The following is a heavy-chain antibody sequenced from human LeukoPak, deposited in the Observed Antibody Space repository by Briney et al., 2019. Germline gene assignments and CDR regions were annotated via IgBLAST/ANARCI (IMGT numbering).Heavy chain of an antibody. J-gene: IGHJ4*02. Sequence: GGSLRLSCAASGFTFSSYSMNWVRQAPGKGLEWVSSISSSSSYIYYADSVKGRFTISRDNAKNSLYLQMNSLRAEDTAVYYCARDGGTRLKYSYGYGDYWGQGTLVTVSS. CDR3: ARDGGTRLKYSYGYGDY. CDR2: ISSSSSYI. D-gene: IGHD5-18*01. CDR1: GFTFSSYS. V-gene: IGHV3-21*01.